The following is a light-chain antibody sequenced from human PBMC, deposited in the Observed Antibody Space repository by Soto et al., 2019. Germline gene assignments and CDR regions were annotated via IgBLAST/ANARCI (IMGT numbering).Light chain of an antibody. CDR3: QQSYRTHT. Sequence: DSEMTQSASSRSASVRERVTVACRASQSIIVSLHCYHQKPGKAPKLLIYGASTLQSGVPSRFSGSGSGTDYTLTISSLQPEDFAPYYCQQSYRTHTFGPGTRLEIK. V-gene: IGKV1-39*01. J-gene: IGKJ5*01. CDR2: GAS. CDR1: QSIIVS.